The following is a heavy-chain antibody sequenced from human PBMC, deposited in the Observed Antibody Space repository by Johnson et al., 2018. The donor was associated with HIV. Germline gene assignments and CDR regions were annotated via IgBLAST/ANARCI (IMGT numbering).Heavy chain of an antibody. CDR1: GFTFSGYW. D-gene: IGHD3-10*01. Sequence: VQLVESGGGLVQPGGSLRLSCAASGFTFSGYWMNWVRQAPGKGLEWVSGINWNGGRTGYADAVKGRFTIARDNAKNSLYLQMNSLRAEDTALYYCAKEGRDAFDIWGQGTTVTVSS. CDR3: AKEGRDAFDI. J-gene: IGHJ3*02. V-gene: IGHV3-20*04. CDR2: INWNGGRT.